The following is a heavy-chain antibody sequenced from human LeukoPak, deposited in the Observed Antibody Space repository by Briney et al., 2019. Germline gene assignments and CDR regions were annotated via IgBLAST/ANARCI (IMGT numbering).Heavy chain of an antibody. D-gene: IGHD3-10*01. V-gene: IGHV4-4*09. CDR2: FYPSGSP. Sequence: SETLSLTCTVSGGSINSNSRSWIRQPPGKELEWIGYFYPSGSPNYNPSLKSRVTISLDTSKNNFSLNLSSVTAADTAIYYCARLAGEWYYYFDSWGQGTLVTVSS. CDR3: ARLAGEWYYYFDS. J-gene: IGHJ4*02. CDR1: GGSINSNS.